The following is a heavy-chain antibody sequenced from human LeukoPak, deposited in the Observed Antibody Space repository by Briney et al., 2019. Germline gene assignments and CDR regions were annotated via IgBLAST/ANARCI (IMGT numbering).Heavy chain of an antibody. V-gene: IGHV4-31*03. Sequence: SQTLSLTCTVSGGSLSSGGYYWGWLRQHPGRGLEWVGYIYYSGSTYYNPSLKSRVTISVDTSKNQFSLKLSSVTAADTAVYYCARDRSVGYDFWSGYYVNWFDPWGQGTLVTVSS. CDR3: ARDRSVGYDFWSGYYVNWFDP. CDR1: GGSLSSGGYY. CDR2: IYYSGST. J-gene: IGHJ5*02. D-gene: IGHD3-3*01.